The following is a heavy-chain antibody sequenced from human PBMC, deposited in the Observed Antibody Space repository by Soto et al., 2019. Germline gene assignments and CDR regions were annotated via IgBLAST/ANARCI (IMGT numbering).Heavy chain of an antibody. V-gene: IGHV3-30-3*01. D-gene: IGHD6-19*01. CDR3: ARDRYSSGWNYFPY. CDR2: ISYDGTNK. CDR1: GFTFSSFA. Sequence: QVQVVESGGGVVQPGRSLRLSCAASGFTFSSFAMHWVRQAPSKGLEWLAFISYDGTNKYYADSVKGRFTISRDNSKNTVYLQMNSLTVEDTAVYYCARDRYSSGWNYFPYWGQGTLVTVSS. J-gene: IGHJ4*02.